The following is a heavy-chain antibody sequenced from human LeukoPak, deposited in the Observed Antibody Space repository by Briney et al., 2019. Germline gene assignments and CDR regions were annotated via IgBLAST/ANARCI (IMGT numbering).Heavy chain of an antibody. CDR3: ATYRGRGSPFDF. V-gene: IGHV3-23*01. Sequence: GGSLRLSCAASGFTFSTSAMTWVRQTPEKGLEWVSGITGSGVSIKYADSVRGRFTISRDNSKNTVCLDMNSLRAEDAAVYYCATYRGRGSPFDFWGQGTQVTVSS. D-gene: IGHD2-15*01. J-gene: IGHJ4*02. CDR2: ITGSGVSI. CDR1: GFTFSTSA.